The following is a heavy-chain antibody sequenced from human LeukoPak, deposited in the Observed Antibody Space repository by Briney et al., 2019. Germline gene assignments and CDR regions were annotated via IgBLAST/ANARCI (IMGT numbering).Heavy chain of an antibody. D-gene: IGHD4-17*01. CDR2: INPSVGRT. CDR3: ARGMTTVTAETALGF. J-gene: IGHJ4*02. CDR1: GYTFTTYY. V-gene: IGHV1-46*01. Sequence: ASVKVSCKASGYTFTTYYTNWVRQAPGQRLEWWGVINPSVGRTTYAQKFQPRVTMSRDTSTSTVYMELSSLRSEDTAVYYCARGMTTVTAETALGFWGQGTLVTVSS.